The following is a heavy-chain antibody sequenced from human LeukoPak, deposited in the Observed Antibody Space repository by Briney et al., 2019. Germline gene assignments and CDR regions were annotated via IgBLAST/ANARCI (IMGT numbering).Heavy chain of an antibody. D-gene: IGHD5-12*01. Sequence: GGSLRLSCETSGFNPGHYWMSWVRQAPGKGLEWVSSISPDSNYKYYVDSVKGRFTISRDNAKSSLYLQMNSLRAEDTAVYYCVRGGYRGFDYEYWGQGTLVTVSS. J-gene: IGHJ4*02. CDR2: ISPDSNYK. V-gene: IGHV3-21*01. CDR1: GFNPGHYW. CDR3: VRGGYRGFDYEY.